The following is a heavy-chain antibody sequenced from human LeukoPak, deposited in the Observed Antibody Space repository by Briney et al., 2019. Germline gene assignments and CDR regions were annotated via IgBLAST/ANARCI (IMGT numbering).Heavy chain of an antibody. D-gene: IGHD4-17*01. J-gene: IGHJ3*02. CDR1: GFTFSSYS. Sequence: PGGSLRLSCAASGFTFSSYSMNWVRQAPGKGLEWVSVIYSGGSTYYADSVKGRFTISRDNSKNTLYLQMNSLRAEDTAVYYCARDEVTTSAFDIWGQGTMVTVSS. CDR3: ARDEVTTSAFDI. V-gene: IGHV3-53*01. CDR2: IYSGGST.